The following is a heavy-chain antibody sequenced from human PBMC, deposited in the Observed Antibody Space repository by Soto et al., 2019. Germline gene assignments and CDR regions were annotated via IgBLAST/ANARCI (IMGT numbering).Heavy chain of an antibody. CDR2: ISSSSSYI. Sequence: GGSLRLSCAASGFTFSSYSMNWVRQAPGKGLEWVSSISSSSSYIYYADSVKGRFTISRDNAKNSLYLQMNSLRAEDTAVYYCARDPSYSNYPYNWFDHWGQGTLVTVSS. J-gene: IGHJ5*02. V-gene: IGHV3-21*01. CDR1: GFTFSSYS. CDR3: ARDPSYSNYPYNWFDH. D-gene: IGHD4-4*01.